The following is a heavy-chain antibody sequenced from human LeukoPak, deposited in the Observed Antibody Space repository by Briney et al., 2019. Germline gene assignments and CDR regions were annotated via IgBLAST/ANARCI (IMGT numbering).Heavy chain of an antibody. CDR2: FSGSGGST. J-gene: IGHJ5*02. CDR3: AKDCRSRGGGDCYSRFDP. CDR1: GFTFSSYA. D-gene: IGHD2-21*02. V-gene: IGHV3-23*01. Sequence: GGSLRLSCAASGFTFSSYAMSWVRQAPGKVLEWVSAFSGSGGSTYYADSVKGRFTTSRDNSKNTLYLQMNSLRAEDTAVYYCAKDCRSRGGGDCYSRFDPWGQGTLVTVSS.